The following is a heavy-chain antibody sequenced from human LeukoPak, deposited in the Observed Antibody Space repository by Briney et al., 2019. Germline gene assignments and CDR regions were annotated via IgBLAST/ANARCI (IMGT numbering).Heavy chain of an antibody. D-gene: IGHD4-23*01. CDR3: ARDLTVVAPGSYSFDY. Sequence: GGSLRLSCAASGFTFSSYAMHWVRQAPGKGLEWVAVISYDGSNKYYADSVKGRFTISRDNSKNTLYLQMNSLGAEDTAVYYCARDLTVVAPGSYSFDYWGQGTLVTVSS. V-gene: IGHV3-30-3*01. J-gene: IGHJ4*02. CDR1: GFTFSSYA. CDR2: ISYDGSNK.